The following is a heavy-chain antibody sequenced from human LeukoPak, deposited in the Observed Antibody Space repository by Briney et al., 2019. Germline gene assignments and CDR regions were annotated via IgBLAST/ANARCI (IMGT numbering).Heavy chain of an antibody. CDR3: ARDVSTYYYDSSGYYYDY. V-gene: IGHV3-48*04. D-gene: IGHD3-22*01. CDR2: ISASANTI. J-gene: IGHJ4*02. Sequence: GGSLRLSCAASGFTFSSYAMHWVRQAPGKGLEWVSYISASANTIYFADSVKDRFTISRDNAKNSLYLQMNSLRSEDTAVYYCARDVSTYYYDSSGYYYDYWGQGTLVTVSS. CDR1: GFTFSSYA.